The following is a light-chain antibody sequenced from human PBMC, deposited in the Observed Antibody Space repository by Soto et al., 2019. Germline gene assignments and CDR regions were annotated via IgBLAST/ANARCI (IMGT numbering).Light chain of an antibody. V-gene: IGKV3-20*01. CDR1: QSVSNNY. CDR2: GAS. J-gene: IGKJ1*01. Sequence: EIVLTQSPGTLSLSPGERATLSCRASQSVSNNYLAWYQQKPGQAPRLLIYGASNRATGIPDRFSGSGSGTEFTLTITSLQSEDFAVYFCQQYSSWPRTFGQGTKVDIK. CDR3: QQYSSWPRT.